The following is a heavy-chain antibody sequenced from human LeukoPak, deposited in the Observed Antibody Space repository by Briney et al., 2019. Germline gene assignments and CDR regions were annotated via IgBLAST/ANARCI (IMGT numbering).Heavy chain of an antibody. CDR2: IYHSGST. V-gene: IGHV4-4*02. D-gene: IGHD3-9*01. Sequence: PSETLSLTCAASGGSISSSNWWSWVRQPPGQGLEWIGEIYHSGSTNYNPSLKSRVTISVDKSKNQFSLKLSSVTAADTAVYYCARRKYYDILTGYYSPNWFDPWGQGTLVTVSS. CDR1: GGSISSSNW. J-gene: IGHJ5*02. CDR3: ARRKYYDILTGYYSPNWFDP.